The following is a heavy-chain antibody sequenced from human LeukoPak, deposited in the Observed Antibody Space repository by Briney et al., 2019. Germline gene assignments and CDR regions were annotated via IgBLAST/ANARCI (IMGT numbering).Heavy chain of an antibody. V-gene: IGHV1-3*01. Sequence: EASVKVSCKASGYTFTNYGISWVRQAPGQRLEWMGWINAGNGNTKYSQKFQGRVTITRDTSASTAYMELSSLRSEDTAVYYCARDREMVVAANWFDPWGQGTLVTVSS. CDR3: ARDREMVVAANWFDP. D-gene: IGHD2-15*01. J-gene: IGHJ5*02. CDR2: INAGNGNT. CDR1: GYTFTNYG.